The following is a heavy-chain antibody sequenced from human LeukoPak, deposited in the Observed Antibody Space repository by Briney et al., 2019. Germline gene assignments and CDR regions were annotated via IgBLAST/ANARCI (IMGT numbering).Heavy chain of an antibody. CDR1: GGSISSYY. D-gene: IGHD3-3*01. CDR3: ARVTYHDFWSGFPAPYYYYGMDV. J-gene: IGHJ6*02. V-gene: IGHV4-59*08. Sequence: PSETLSLTCTVSGGSISSYYWSWIRQPPGKGLEWIGYIYYSGSTNYNPSLKSRVTISVDTSKNQFSLKLSSVTAADTAVYYCARVTYHDFWSGFPAPYYYYGMDVWGQGTTVTVSS. CDR2: IYYSGST.